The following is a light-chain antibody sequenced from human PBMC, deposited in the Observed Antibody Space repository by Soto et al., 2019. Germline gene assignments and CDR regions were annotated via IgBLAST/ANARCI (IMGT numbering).Light chain of an antibody. CDR3: SSYTSSSTWV. J-gene: IGLJ3*02. V-gene: IGLV2-14*01. CDR1: SSDIGGYNH. Sequence: QSALTQPASVSGSPGQSVTISCSGTSSDIGGYNHVSWYQQHPGKAPKLRIYEVSNRPSGVSKRFSGSKSGNTASLTISGLQAEDDTDYYCSSYTSSSTWVFGGRTKLTVL. CDR2: EVS.